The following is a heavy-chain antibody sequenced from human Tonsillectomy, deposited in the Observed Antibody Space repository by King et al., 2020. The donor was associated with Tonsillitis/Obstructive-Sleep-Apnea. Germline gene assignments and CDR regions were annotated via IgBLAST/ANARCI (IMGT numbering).Heavy chain of an antibody. CDR3: ARGDDSWSGYSRYYMDV. Sequence: VQLVESGGVVVQPERSLRLSCAASGFTFSSYVMHWVRQAPGKGLEWVGVISYDGSNKYYADSVKGRFTISRDNSKNTLYLQMNSLRAEDTAVYYCARGDDSWSGYSRYYMDVWGKGTTVTVSS. CDR2: ISYDGSNK. V-gene: IGHV3-30*04. D-gene: IGHD3-3*01. CDR1: GFTFSSYV. J-gene: IGHJ6*03.